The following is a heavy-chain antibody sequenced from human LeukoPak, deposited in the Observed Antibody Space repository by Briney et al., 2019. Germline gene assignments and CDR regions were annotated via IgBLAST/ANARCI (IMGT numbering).Heavy chain of an antibody. D-gene: IGHD6-19*01. CDR2: ISHSGTT. Sequence: SETLSLTCAVSGYSISSGFYWGWIRQPPGKGLEWIGYISHSGTTYYNPSLKSRVTMSVDTSKNQFSLTLSSVVAADTAMYYCVRVGSWSYDYWGQGTLVTVSS. V-gene: IGHV4-38-2*01. J-gene: IGHJ4*02. CDR3: VRVGSWSYDY. CDR1: GYSISSGFY.